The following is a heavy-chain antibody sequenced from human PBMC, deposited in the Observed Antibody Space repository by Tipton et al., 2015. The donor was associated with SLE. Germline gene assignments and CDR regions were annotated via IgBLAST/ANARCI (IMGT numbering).Heavy chain of an antibody. D-gene: IGHD2-15*01. V-gene: IGHV1-18*01. CDR2: ISAHNGNT. CDR1: GFTFTSYG. Sequence: QLVQSGAEVKKPGASVKVSCKASGFTFTSYGISWVRQAPGQGLEWMGWISAHNGNTKLQQKFQGRVLMTTDTSTNTAFMELRGLRYDDTALYYCVRDAVGWFDTWGQGTLVTVSP. J-gene: IGHJ5*02. CDR3: VRDAVGWFDT.